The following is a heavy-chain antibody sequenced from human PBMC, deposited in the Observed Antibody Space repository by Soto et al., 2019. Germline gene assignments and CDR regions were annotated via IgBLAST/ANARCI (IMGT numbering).Heavy chain of an antibody. J-gene: IGHJ6*02. CDR1: GYTLTELS. D-gene: IGHD5-12*01. V-gene: IGHV1-24*01. Sequence: ASVKVSCKVSGYTLTELSMHWVRQAPGKGLEWMGGFDPEDGETIYAQKFQGRVTMTEDTSTDTAHMELSSLRSEDTAVYYCSTGLPTNLHHYGMDVWGQGTTVTVSS. CDR2: FDPEDGET. CDR3: STGLPTNLHHYGMDV.